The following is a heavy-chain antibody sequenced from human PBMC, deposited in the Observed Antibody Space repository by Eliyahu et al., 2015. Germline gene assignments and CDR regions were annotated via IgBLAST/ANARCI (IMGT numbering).Heavy chain of an antibody. CDR1: GGTFNSHT. Sequence: QVQLVQSGAEVKKPGSSVKVTCRASGGTFNSHTISWVRQAPGQGIEWMGGIVPIFGTARYAQKFRGRVTITADKSTSTVYMEVRSLRFEDTAVYYCAIEGGSSGPRWFDPWGQGTLVVVSS. D-gene: IGHD6-19*01. V-gene: IGHV1-69*06. CDR3: AIEGGSSGPRWFDP. J-gene: IGHJ5*02. CDR2: IVPIFGTA.